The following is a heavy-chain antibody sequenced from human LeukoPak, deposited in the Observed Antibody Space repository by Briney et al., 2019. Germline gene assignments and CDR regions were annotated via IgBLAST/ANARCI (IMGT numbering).Heavy chain of an antibody. CDR2: IKQDGNEK. CDR1: GFTFRSYW. D-gene: IGHD1-7*01. Sequence: PGGSLRLSCAASGFTFRSYWVSWVRQAPGKGLEWVANIKQDGNEKYYVDSVKGRFTISRDNAKNSLYLQMNSLRAEDTAVYYCARANSHNWNFGDESNFDYWGQGTLVTVSS. CDR3: ARANSHNWNFGDESNFDY. V-gene: IGHV3-7*01. J-gene: IGHJ4*02.